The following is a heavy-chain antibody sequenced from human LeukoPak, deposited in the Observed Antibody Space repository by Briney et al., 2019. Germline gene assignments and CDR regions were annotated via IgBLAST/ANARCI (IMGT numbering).Heavy chain of an antibody. Sequence: SVKVSCKASGGTFSSYAISWVRQAPGQGLEWMGRTIPILGIANYAQKFQGRVTITADKSTSTAYMELSSLRSEDTAVYYCARDNCGGDCYVNYWGQGTLVTVSS. CDR1: GGTFSSYA. CDR2: TIPILGIA. V-gene: IGHV1-69*04. CDR3: ARDNCGGDCYVNY. D-gene: IGHD2-21*02. J-gene: IGHJ4*02.